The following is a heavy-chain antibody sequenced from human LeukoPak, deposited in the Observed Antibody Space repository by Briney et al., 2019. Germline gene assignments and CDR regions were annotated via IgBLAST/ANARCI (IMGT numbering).Heavy chain of an antibody. V-gene: IGHV1-2*06. CDR2: IDPKSGDT. J-gene: IGHJ5*02. D-gene: IGHD1-26*01. CDR1: GGTFSSYA. Sequence: ASVKVSCKASGGTFSSYAISWVRQAPGQGLEWMGRIDPKSGDTNYARKFQGRVTLTRDTSISTAYMELNRLRSDDTAVYYCARDNGVGATTVWFDPWGQGSLVTVSS. CDR3: ARDNGVGATTVWFDP.